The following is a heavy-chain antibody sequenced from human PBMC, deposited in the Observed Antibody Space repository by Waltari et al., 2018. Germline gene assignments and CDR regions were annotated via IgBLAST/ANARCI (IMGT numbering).Heavy chain of an antibody. CDR2: IYYSGST. Sequence: QVQLQESGPGLVKPSQTLSLTCTVSGGSISSGGYYWSWIRQHPGKGLEWIWYIYYSGSTYYNPSLKSRVTISVDTSKNQFSLKLSSVTAADTAVYYCARGVKGIAARPFDYWGQGTLVTVSS. D-gene: IGHD6-6*01. V-gene: IGHV4-31*03. CDR1: GGSISSGGYY. CDR3: ARGVKGIAARPFDY. J-gene: IGHJ4*02.